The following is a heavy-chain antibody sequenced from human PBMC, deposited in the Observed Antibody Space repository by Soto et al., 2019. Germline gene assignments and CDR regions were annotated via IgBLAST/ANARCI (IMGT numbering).Heavy chain of an antibody. CDR3: ARAEVDILTGYYYGMDV. D-gene: IGHD3-9*01. Sequence: ASVKVSCKASGYTFTGYDIHWGRQAPGQGLEWMGWINPNSGGTNYAQKFQGWVTMTRDTSISTAYMELSRLRSDDTAVYYCARAEVDILTGYYYGMDVWGQGTTVTVSS. CDR1: GYTFTGYD. CDR2: INPNSGGT. V-gene: IGHV1-2*04. J-gene: IGHJ6*02.